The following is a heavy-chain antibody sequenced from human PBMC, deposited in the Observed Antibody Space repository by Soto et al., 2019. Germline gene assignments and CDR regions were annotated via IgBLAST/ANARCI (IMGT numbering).Heavy chain of an antibody. CDR1: GFTFSSYD. Sequence: GGSLRLSCAASGFTFSSYDMSWVRQAPGKGLEWVSAISGSSDTTYCADSVKGRFSISRDNSRNTLYLQLNRLTVEDTAVYYCAKDMRVRGVVPQFDLWGQGTLVTVSS. CDR2: ISGSSDTT. V-gene: IGHV3-23*01. CDR3: AKDMRVRGVVPQFDL. D-gene: IGHD3-10*01. J-gene: IGHJ4*02.